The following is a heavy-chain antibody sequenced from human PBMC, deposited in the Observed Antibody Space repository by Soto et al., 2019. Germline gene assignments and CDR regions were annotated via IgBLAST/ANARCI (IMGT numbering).Heavy chain of an antibody. CDR1: GGTFSSYA. CDR2: IIPIFGTA. Sequence: ASVKVSCKASGGTFSSYAISWVRQAPGQGLEWMGGIIPIFGTANYAQKFQGRVTITADESTSTAYMELSSLRSEDTAVYYCARVATRYYYDSSGYYYFDYWGQGTLVTVSS. CDR3: ARVATRYYYDSSGYYYFDY. V-gene: IGHV1-69*13. D-gene: IGHD3-22*01. J-gene: IGHJ4*02.